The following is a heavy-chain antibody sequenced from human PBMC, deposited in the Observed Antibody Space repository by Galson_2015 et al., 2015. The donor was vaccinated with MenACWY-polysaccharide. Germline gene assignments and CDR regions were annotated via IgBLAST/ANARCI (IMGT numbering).Heavy chain of an antibody. D-gene: IGHD5-24*01. CDR1: GYTFTSYA. CDR2: INAGNGNT. J-gene: IGHJ5*02. V-gene: IGHV1-3*01. CDR3: ARDLGDCYNCWFDP. Sequence: SVKVCCKASGYTFTSYAMNWVRQAPGQRLEWMGWINAGNGNTKYSQKFQGRVTITRDTSASTAYMELSSLRSEDTAVYYCARDLGDCYNCWFDPWGQGTLVTVSS.